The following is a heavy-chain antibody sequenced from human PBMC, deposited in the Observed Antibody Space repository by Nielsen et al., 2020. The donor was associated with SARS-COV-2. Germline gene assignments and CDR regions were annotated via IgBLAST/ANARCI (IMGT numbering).Heavy chain of an antibody. CDR2: IYYSGST. CDR1: GGSISSGGYY. D-gene: IGHD3-3*01. CDR3: ARGYYDFWSGYQPNFDY. J-gene: IGHJ4*02. V-gene: IGHV4-31*03. Sequence: SETLSLTCTVSGGSISSGGYYWSWIRHHPGKGLEWIGYIYYSGSTYYNPSLKSRVTISVDTSKNQFSLKLSSVTAADTAVYYCARGYYDFWSGYQPNFDYWGQGTLVTVSS.